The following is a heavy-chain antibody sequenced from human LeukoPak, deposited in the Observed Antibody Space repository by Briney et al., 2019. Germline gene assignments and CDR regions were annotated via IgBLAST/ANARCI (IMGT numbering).Heavy chain of an antibody. V-gene: IGHV7-4-1*02. CDR3: ARVVADDFYAFDI. D-gene: IGHD3-3*01. J-gene: IGHJ3*02. CDR2: INPNTGNP. Sequence: ASVKVSCKASGYSFTTYAMNWLRQAPGQGLEWMGWINPNTGNPTYAQGFTGRFVFSLDTSVSTAYLQISSLKAEDTAVYYCARVVADDFYAFDIWGQGTMVTVSS. CDR1: GYSFTTYA.